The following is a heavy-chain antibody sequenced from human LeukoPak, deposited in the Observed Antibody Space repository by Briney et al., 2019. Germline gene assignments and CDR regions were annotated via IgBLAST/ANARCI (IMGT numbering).Heavy chain of an antibody. J-gene: IGHJ5*02. CDR1: GFTFSSYS. CDR2: ISSSSSYI. D-gene: IGHD3-9*01. CDR3: ARSSYDRNWFDP. Sequence: TSGGSLRLSCAASGFTFSSYSMNWVRQAPGKGLEWVSSISSSSSYIYYADSVKGRFTISRDNAKNSLYLQMNSLRAEDTAVYYCARSSYDRNWFDPWGQGTLVTVSS. V-gene: IGHV3-21*01.